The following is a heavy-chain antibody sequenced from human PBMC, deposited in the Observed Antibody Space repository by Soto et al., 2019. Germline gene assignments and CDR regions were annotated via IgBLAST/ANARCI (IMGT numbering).Heavy chain of an antibody. CDR3: ARSRIAVAGIFDY. J-gene: IGHJ4*02. CDR1: GYTFTSYD. Sequence: ASVKVSCKASGYTFTSYDINCVRQATGQGLEWMGWMNPNSGNTGYAQKFQGRVTMTRNTSISTAYMELSSLRSEDTAVYYCARSRIAVAGIFDYWGQGTLVTVSS. CDR2: MNPNSGNT. D-gene: IGHD6-19*01. V-gene: IGHV1-8*01.